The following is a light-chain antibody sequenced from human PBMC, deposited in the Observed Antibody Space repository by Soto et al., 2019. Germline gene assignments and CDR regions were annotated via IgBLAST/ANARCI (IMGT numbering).Light chain of an antibody. CDR2: DAS. CDR1: QSVRNY. Sequence: EIVLTQSRGTRCLCRCEAATLSFRSSQSVRNYVAWYQQKPGQAPSLLIYDASNRATGIPARFSGSGSGTDFTLTISRLEPEDFAVYYCQQYGSSGTFGQGTKVDI. V-gene: IGKV3-20*01. J-gene: IGKJ1*01. CDR3: QQYGSSGT.